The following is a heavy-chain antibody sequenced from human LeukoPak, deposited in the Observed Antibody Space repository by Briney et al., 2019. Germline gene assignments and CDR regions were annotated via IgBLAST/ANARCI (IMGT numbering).Heavy chain of an antibody. Sequence: PGGSLRLSCAASGFTFSSYGMHWVRQAPGKGLEWVAFIRYDGSNKYYADSVKGRFTISRDNSKNTLYLQMNSLRAEDTAVYYCAKDSGNPDCSGGSCYPLSYYYYYMDVWGKGTTVTVSS. CDR3: AKDSGNPDCSGGSCYPLSYYYYYMDV. J-gene: IGHJ6*03. D-gene: IGHD2-15*01. CDR2: IRYDGSNK. V-gene: IGHV3-30*02. CDR1: GFTFSSYG.